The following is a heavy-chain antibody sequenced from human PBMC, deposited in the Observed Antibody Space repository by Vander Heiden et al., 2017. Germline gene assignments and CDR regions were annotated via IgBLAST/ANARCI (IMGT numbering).Heavy chain of an antibody. CDR2: IIPIFGTA. CDR3: ARVWAPGYSSGWLDY. D-gene: IGHD6-19*01. V-gene: IGHV1-69*01. Sequence: HVQLVQSGAEVTKPGSSVKVSCTASGGTFSSYAISWVRQAPGQGLEWMGGIIPIFGTANYAQKFQGRVTITADESTSTAYMELSSLRSEDTAVYYCARVWAPGYSSGWLDYWGQGTLVTVSS. CDR1: GGTFSSYA. J-gene: IGHJ4*02.